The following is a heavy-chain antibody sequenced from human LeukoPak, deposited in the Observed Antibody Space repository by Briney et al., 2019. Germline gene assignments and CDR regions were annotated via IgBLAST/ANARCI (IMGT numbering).Heavy chain of an antibody. J-gene: IGHJ6*03. CDR2: ISAYNGNT. CDR3: ARDQIGYYYGSGSYYYMDV. V-gene: IGHV1-18*01. D-gene: IGHD3-10*01. Sequence: AASVKVSCKASGYTFTSYGISWVRQAPGQGLEWMGWISAYNGNTNYAQRLQGRVTMTTDTSASTAYMELRSLRSDDTAVYYWARDQIGYYYGSGSYYYMDVWGKGTTVTVSS. CDR1: GYTFTSYG.